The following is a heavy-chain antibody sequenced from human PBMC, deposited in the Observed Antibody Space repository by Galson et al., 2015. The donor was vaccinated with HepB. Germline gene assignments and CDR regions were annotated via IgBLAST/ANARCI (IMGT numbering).Heavy chain of an antibody. Sequence: QSGAEVKKPGESLKTSCKASGFTFTSSAVQWVRQARGQRLEWIGWIVVGSGNTNYAQKFQERVTITRDMSTSTAYMELSSLRSEDTAVYYCAAVPGISSSDNFDYWGQGTLVTVSS. V-gene: IGHV1-58*01. J-gene: IGHJ4*02. D-gene: IGHD6-13*01. CDR2: IVVGSGNT. CDR3: AAVPGISSSDNFDY. CDR1: GFTFTSSA.